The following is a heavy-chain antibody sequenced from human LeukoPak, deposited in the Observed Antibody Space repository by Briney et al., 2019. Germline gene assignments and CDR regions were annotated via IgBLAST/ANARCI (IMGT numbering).Heavy chain of an antibody. CDR3: ATDAPPDYGDYAWFDP. CDR2: IYYSGST. Sequence: SETLSLTCTVSGGSLSSYYWSWIRQPPGKGLEWIGYIYYSGSTNYNPSLKSRVTISVDTSKNQFSLKLSSVTAADTAVYYCATDAPPDYGDYAWFDPWGQGTLVTVSS. V-gene: IGHV4-59*01. J-gene: IGHJ5*02. CDR1: GGSLSSYY. D-gene: IGHD4-17*01.